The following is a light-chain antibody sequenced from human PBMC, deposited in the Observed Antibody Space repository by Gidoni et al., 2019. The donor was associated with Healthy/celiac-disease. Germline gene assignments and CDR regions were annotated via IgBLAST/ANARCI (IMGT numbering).Light chain of an antibody. CDR3: QQHNNYHAIT. V-gene: IGKV1-9*01. CDR2: AAA. CDR1: QGIISY. J-gene: IGKJ5*01. Sequence: DTSLTHSPSFLSAAVGDRVIITFRASQGIISYLAWYQQKPGEAPKLLLYAAATLQSGVPPRCSGSGSGTKFTLTIISLQPEDFATYYYQQHNNYHAITFGQGTRLEIK.